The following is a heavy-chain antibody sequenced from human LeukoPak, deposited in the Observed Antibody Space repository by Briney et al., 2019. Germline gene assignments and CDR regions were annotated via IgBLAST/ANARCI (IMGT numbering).Heavy chain of an antibody. D-gene: IGHD4-17*01. Sequence: SETLSLTCTVSGGSISSSSYYWGWIRQPPGKGLEGIGSVYYSGSTYYNPSLKSRVTISVDTSKNQFSLKLSSVTAADTAVYYCARRLTGSYGDDAFDIWGQGTMVTVSS. V-gene: IGHV4-39*01. CDR1: GGSISSSSYY. CDR3: ARRLTGSYGDDAFDI. CDR2: VYYSGST. J-gene: IGHJ3*02.